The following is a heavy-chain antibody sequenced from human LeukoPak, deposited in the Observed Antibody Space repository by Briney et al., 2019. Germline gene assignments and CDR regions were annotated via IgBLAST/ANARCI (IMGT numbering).Heavy chain of an antibody. V-gene: IGHV3-7*01. CDR2: IKQDGSDK. J-gene: IGHJ4*02. CDR3: ARGVVTGIHFYDY. D-gene: IGHD1-20*01. CDR1: GFTFSSYW. Sequence: GGSLRLSCAASGFTFSSYWMSWVRQAPGKGLEWVANIKQDGSDKYYVDSVKGRFTISRDNAKNSLYLQMNSLRAEDTAVYFCARGVVTGIHFYDYWGQGTLVTVSS.